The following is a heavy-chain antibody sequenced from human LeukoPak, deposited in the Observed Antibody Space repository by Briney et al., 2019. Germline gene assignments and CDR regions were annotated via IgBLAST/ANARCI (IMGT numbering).Heavy chain of an antibody. Sequence: GGSLRLSCAASGFTFSSYSMNWVRRAPGKGLEWVSSISSSSSYIYYADSVKGRFTISRDNAKNSLYLQMNSPRAGDTAVYYCATLHSSSNLRTPKDYWGQGTLVTVSS. CDR3: ATLHSSSNLRTPKDY. CDR2: ISSSSSYI. J-gene: IGHJ4*02. V-gene: IGHV3-21*01. CDR1: GFTFSSYS. D-gene: IGHD6-6*01.